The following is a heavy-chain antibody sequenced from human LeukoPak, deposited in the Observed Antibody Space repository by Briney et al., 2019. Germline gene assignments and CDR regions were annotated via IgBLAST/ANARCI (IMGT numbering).Heavy chain of an antibody. CDR1: GGSISSSSYY. J-gene: IGHJ3*02. D-gene: IGHD3-16*02. Sequence: SETLSLTCTVSGGSISSSSYYWGWIRQPPGKGLEWIGSIYYSGSTYYNPSLKSRVTMSVDTSKNQFSLKLSSVTAADTAVYYCARDAHPYDYVWGSYRYTAFDIWGQGTMVTVSS. V-gene: IGHV4-39*07. CDR2: IYYSGST. CDR3: ARDAHPYDYVWGSYRYTAFDI.